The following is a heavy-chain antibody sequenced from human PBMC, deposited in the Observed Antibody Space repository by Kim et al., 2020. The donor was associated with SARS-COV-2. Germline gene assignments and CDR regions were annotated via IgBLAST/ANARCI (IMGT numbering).Heavy chain of an antibody. D-gene: IGHD3-10*01. CDR1: RFTFSSYS. Sequence: GGSLRLSCAASRFTFSSYSMNWVRQAPGKGLEWVSYISSSGSNIYYADAVKGRFTVSRNNAKNSLYLQMNSLTARDTAVYYCARPMVRGVISPRHYYYYGMDVCGQGTTVTVSS. CDR2: ISSSGSNI. V-gene: IGHV3-48*04. J-gene: IGHJ6*02. CDR3: ARPMVRGVISPRHYYYYGMDV.